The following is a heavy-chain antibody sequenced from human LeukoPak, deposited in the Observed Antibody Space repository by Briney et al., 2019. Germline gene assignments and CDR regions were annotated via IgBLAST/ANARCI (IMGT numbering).Heavy chain of an antibody. Sequence: GRSLRLSCAASGFTFSSYGMHWVRQAPGKGLEWVAVILNDGSQEKYADSVKGRFTISRNNSKNTLFLQMNSLRAEDTAVYYCARDDALGDNALDIWGQGTMVTVSS. J-gene: IGHJ3*02. CDR2: ILNDGSQE. V-gene: IGHV3-33*01. D-gene: IGHD3-16*01. CDR3: ARDDALGDNALDI. CDR1: GFTFSSYG.